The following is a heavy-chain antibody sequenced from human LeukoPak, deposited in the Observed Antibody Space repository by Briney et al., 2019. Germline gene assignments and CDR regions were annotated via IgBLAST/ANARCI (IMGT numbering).Heavy chain of an antibody. V-gene: IGHV3-30*02. J-gene: IGHJ4*02. CDR2: IRYDGSNK. CDR1: GFTFSSYG. D-gene: IGHD5-12*01. CDR3: AKYRGYSGYEPIDY. Sequence: PGGSLRLSCAASGFTFSSYGMHWVRQAPGKGLEWVAFIRYDGSNKYYADSVKGRFTISRDNSKNTLYLQMNSLRAEDTALYYCAKYRGYSGYEPIDYWGQGTLVTVSS.